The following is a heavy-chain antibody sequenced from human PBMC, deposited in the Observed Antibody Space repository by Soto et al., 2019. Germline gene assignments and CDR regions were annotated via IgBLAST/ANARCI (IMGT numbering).Heavy chain of an antibody. J-gene: IGHJ3*01. Sequence: QITLKESGPTLVKPTQTLTLTCTFSGFSLSTSGVGVGWIRQPPGKALEWLALINWDDDKRYSPSLKSRLTITQATSKNQVLLTMSRMNPVETDTYHCARRPRGAVAGKDLASVGVDGFAFWGQGRMVTVSS. CDR3: ARRPRGAVAGKDLASVGVDGFAF. CDR1: GFSLSTSGVG. V-gene: IGHV2-5*02. CDR2: INWDDDK. D-gene: IGHD6-19*01.